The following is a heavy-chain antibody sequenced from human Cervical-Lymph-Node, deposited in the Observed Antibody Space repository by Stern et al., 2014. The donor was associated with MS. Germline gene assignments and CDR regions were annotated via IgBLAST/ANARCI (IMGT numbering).Heavy chain of an antibody. Sequence: QVQLVQSGAEVKKPGASVTVSCKASGYTFSSYGINWVRQAPGQGLEWIGWISTYNGNTNYAQKFQDRFTMTTDTSTETAYMELRSLRFDDTAVYYCVREVYGDLRRLDYWGQGTLVTVSS. V-gene: IGHV1-18*01. CDR2: ISTYNGNT. J-gene: IGHJ4*02. CDR3: VREVYGDLRRLDY. D-gene: IGHD4-17*01. CDR1: GYTFSSYG.